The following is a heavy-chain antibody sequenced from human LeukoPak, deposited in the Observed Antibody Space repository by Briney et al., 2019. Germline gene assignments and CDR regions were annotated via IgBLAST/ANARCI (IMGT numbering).Heavy chain of an antibody. D-gene: IGHD2-2*02. CDR3: ATSWGCSSTSCYMGY. V-gene: IGHV3-21*01. Sequence: GGSLRLSCAASGFTLSNAWMIWVRQAPGKGLEWVSSISSSSSYIYYADSVKGRFTISRDNAKNSLYLQMNSLRAEDTAVYYCATSWGCSSTSCYMGYWGQGTLVTVSS. J-gene: IGHJ4*02. CDR2: ISSSSSYI. CDR1: GFTLSNAW.